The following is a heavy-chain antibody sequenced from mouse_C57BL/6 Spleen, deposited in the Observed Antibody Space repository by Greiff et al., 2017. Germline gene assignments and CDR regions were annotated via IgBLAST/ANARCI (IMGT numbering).Heavy chain of an antibody. CDR3: AREEIDYDYDRAWFAY. D-gene: IGHD2-4*01. CDR2: IDPNSGGT. CDR1: GYTFTSYW. J-gene: IGHJ3*01. V-gene: IGHV1-72*01. Sequence: QVQLKQPGAELVKPGASVKLSCKASGYTFTSYWMHWVKQRPGRGLEWIGRIDPNSGGTKYNEKFKSKATLTVDKPSSTAYMQLSSLTSEDSAVYYCAREEIDYDYDRAWFAYWGQGTLVTVSA.